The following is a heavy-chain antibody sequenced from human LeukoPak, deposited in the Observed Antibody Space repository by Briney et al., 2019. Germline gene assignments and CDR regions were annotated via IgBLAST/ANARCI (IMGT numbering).Heavy chain of an antibody. CDR3: VKDDYKALSIDY. CDR2: ISGSGGST. Sequence: GGSLRLSCAASGFTFSSYAMSWVRQAPGKGLEWVSAISGSGGSTYYADSVKGRFTISRDNSKNTLYLQMNSLRAEDTAVYYCVKDDYKALSIDYWGQGTLVTVSS. CDR1: GFTFSSYA. D-gene: IGHD3-10*01. J-gene: IGHJ4*02. V-gene: IGHV3-23*01.